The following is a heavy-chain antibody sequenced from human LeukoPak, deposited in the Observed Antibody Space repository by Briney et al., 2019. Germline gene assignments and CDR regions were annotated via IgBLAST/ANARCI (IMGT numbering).Heavy chain of an antibody. CDR3: ARQHDYGDY. J-gene: IGHJ4*02. V-gene: IGHV4-38-2*01. Sequence: SETLSLTCAVSGYSISSGYYWGWIRQPPGKGLGWIGSIYHSGSTYYNPSLKSRFTISVDTPKNHFSLKLSSVTAADTAVYYCARQHDYGDYWGQGTLVTVSS. CDR2: IYHSGST. CDR1: GYSISSGYY.